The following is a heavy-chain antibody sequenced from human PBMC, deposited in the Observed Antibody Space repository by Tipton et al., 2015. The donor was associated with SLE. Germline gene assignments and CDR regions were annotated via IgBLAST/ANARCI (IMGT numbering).Heavy chain of an antibody. Sequence: TLSLTCTVSGGSISSYYWSWIRQPPGKGLGWIGYIYYSGSTNYNPSLKSRVTISVDTSKNQFSLKLSSVTAADTAVYYCARGQDIVVVPAAIGGWFDPWGQGTLVTVSS. CDR3: ARGQDIVVVPAAIGGWFDP. J-gene: IGHJ5*02. CDR1: GGSISSYY. CDR2: IYYSGST. V-gene: IGHV4-59*01. D-gene: IGHD2-2*01.